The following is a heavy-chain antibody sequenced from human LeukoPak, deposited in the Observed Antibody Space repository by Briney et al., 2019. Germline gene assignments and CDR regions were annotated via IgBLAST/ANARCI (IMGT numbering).Heavy chain of an antibody. CDR1: GGTFSSYA. V-gene: IGHV1-69*01. CDR2: IIPIFGTA. CDR3: TGVGATYFDY. D-gene: IGHD1-26*01. Sequence: GASVKVSCKASGGTFSSYAISWVRQAPGQGLEWMGGIIPIFGTANYAQKFQGRVTITADESTSTAYMELSSPRSEDTAVYYCTGVGATYFDYWGQGTLVTVSS. J-gene: IGHJ4*02.